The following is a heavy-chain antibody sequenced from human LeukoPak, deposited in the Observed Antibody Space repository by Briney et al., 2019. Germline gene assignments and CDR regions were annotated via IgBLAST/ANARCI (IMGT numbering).Heavy chain of an antibody. J-gene: IGHJ4*02. Sequence: GGSLRLSCEASGFTFGSYAMYWVCQAPGKGLEWVAGIFGSGGSAHCADSAKGRFTISRDNSKNTVYLQINSLRAEDTAVYYCGKTTTGYSSGQKPAWPVDYWGQGTLVTVSS. CDR1: GFTFGSYA. CDR3: GKTTTGYSSGQKPAWPVDY. V-gene: IGHV3-23*01. D-gene: IGHD6-19*01. CDR2: IFGSGGSA.